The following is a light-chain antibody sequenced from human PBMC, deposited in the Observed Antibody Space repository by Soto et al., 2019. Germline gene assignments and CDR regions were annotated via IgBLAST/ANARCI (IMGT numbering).Light chain of an antibody. CDR1: QTISSW. CDR3: QQSYSVPRT. V-gene: IGKV1-5*03. CDR2: KAS. Sequence: DIQMTQPPSTLSGSVGDRVTITCRASQTISSWLAWYQQKPGKAPKLLIYKASTLKSGVPSRFSGSGSGTDFTLTISSLQPEDFATYYCQQSYSVPRTFGLGTKVDIK. J-gene: IGKJ1*01.